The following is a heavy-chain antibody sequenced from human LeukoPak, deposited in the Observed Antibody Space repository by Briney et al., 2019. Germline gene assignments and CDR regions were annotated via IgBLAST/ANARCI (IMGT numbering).Heavy chain of an antibody. CDR3: AKSDCSSTSCPTFDY. D-gene: IGHD2-2*01. Sequence: GGSLRLSCAASGFTFEDYAMHWVRQAPGEGLEWVSGISWNSGSTSYADSVKGRFTISRDKAKNSLYLQMNSLRDEETALYYCAKSDCSSTSCPTFDYWGEGALVSVSS. V-gene: IGHV3-9*01. CDR2: ISWNSGST. J-gene: IGHJ4*02. CDR1: GFTFEDYA.